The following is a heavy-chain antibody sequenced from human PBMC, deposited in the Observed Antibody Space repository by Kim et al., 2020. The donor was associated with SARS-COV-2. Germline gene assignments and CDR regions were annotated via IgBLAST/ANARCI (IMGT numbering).Heavy chain of an antibody. D-gene: IGHD5-18*01. Sequence: ATVNGRFIISRDDSKTTLYLQMNSLKTEDTAVYFCATSNGDGYSNGYFNSWGQGTLVTVSS. CDR3: ATSNGDGYSNGYFNS. J-gene: IGHJ4*02. V-gene: IGHV3-15*01.